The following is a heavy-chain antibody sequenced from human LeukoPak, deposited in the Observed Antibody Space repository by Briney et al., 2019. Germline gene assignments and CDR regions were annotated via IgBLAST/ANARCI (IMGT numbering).Heavy chain of an antibody. CDR2: IYYSGST. D-gene: IGHD3-22*01. J-gene: IGHJ2*01. Sequence: PSETLSLTCTVSGGSISSSSYYWGWIRQPPGKGLEWIGSIYYSGSTNYNPSLKSRVTISVDTSKNQFSLKLSSVTAADTAVYYCARDQYYYDSSGYYSSTEFWYFDLWGRGTLVTVSS. CDR3: ARDQYYYDSSGYYSSTEFWYFDL. CDR1: GGSISSSSYY. V-gene: IGHV4-39*07.